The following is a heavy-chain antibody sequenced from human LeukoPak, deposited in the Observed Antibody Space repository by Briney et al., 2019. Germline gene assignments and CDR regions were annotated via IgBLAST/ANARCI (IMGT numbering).Heavy chain of an antibody. J-gene: IGHJ4*02. Sequence: PLETLSLTCAVYGGSFSGYYWSWIRQPPGKGLEWIGEINHSGSTNYNPSLKSRVTISVDTSKNQFSLKLSSVTAADTAVYYCARADYGSGNFDYWGQGTLVTVSS. V-gene: IGHV4-34*01. CDR1: GGSFSGYY. CDR2: INHSGST. CDR3: ARADYGSGNFDY. D-gene: IGHD3-10*01.